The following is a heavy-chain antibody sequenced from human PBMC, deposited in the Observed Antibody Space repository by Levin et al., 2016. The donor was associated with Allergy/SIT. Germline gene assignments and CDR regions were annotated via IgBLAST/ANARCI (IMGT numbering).Heavy chain of an antibody. D-gene: IGHD2-2*01. J-gene: IGHJ6*02. CDR2: ISSSSSYI. CDR3: ARDLGQYQLLLVSYYYYGMDV. CDR1: GFTFSSYS. Sequence: GESLKISCAASGFTFSSYSMNWVRQAPGKGLEWVSSISSSSSYIYYADSVKGRFTISRDNAKNSLYLQMNSLRAEDTAVYYCARDLGQYQLLLVSYYYYGMDVWGQGTTVTVSS. V-gene: IGHV3-21*01.